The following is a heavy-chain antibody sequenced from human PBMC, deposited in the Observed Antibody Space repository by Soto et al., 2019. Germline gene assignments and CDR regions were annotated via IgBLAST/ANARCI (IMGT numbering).Heavy chain of an antibody. CDR3: ATDRVYHDSSGDSKDYGLDV. J-gene: IGHJ6*02. CDR1: GFTFSNYW. CDR2: INSDGSST. Sequence: GGSLRLSCAASGFTFSNYWIHWVRQAPGKGLVWVSRINSDGSSTSYADSVKGRFTISRDNAKNTMYLQMNSLRAEDTAVYYCATDRVYHDSSGDSKDYGLDVWGQGTTVTVSS. V-gene: IGHV3-74*01. D-gene: IGHD3-22*01.